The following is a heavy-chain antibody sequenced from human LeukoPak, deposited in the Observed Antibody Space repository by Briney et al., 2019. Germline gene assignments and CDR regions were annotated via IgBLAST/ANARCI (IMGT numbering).Heavy chain of an antibody. V-gene: IGHV1-46*01. D-gene: IGHD6-19*01. J-gene: IGHJ4*02. CDR2: MDSSGGTT. Sequence: ASVTLCCTASGYTFTTYYIHRVRQAPGQGLEWMAIMDSSGGTTTTVQEFQGRLTMTRDMSTSTFYMDLSSLRSDDTAVYYCARGGSGVKGNIFEDWGQGTLVTGSS. CDR1: GYTFTTYY. CDR3: ARGGSGVKGNIFED.